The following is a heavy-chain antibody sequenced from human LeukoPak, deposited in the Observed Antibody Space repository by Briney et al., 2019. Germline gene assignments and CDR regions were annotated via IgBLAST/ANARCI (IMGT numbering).Heavy chain of an antibody. CDR3: ARARRYLSSTSRASTGYFDL. J-gene: IGHJ2*01. D-gene: IGHD2-2*01. V-gene: IGHV4-39*07. CDR1: SGSISASSFY. CDR2: IYHSGNT. Sequence: SETLSLTCTVSSGSISASSFYWGWIRQPPGKGLDWIGSIYHSGNTYYNPSLKSRVTISVDTSKNQFSLKLSSVTAADTAVYYCARARRYLSSTSRASTGYFDLWGRGTLVTVSS.